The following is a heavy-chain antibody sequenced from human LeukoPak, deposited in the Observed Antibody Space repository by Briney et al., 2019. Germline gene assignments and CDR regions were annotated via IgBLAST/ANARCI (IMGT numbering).Heavy chain of an antibody. Sequence: GGSLRLSCAASGFTFNSFAMNWVRQAPGKELEWVSSISGSDGSSHYADFVKGRFTISRDNSKNTLHLQMNSLRAEDTAVYYCAKSLGVGGYTRYKGFDQWGQGTLVTVSS. J-gene: IGHJ4*02. CDR2: ISGSDGSS. D-gene: IGHD3-16*02. CDR3: AKSLGVGGYTRYKGFDQ. V-gene: IGHV3-23*01. CDR1: GFTFNSFA.